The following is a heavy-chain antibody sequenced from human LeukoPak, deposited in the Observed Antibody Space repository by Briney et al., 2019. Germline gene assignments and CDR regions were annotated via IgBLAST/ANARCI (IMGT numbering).Heavy chain of an antibody. D-gene: IGHD6-13*01. CDR3: ARETHSSSWWGEPYGMDV. CDR1: GFTFSSYW. V-gene: IGHV3-7*01. J-gene: IGHJ6*02. CDR2: IKQDGSEK. Sequence: GGSLRLSCAASGFTFSSYWMSWVRQAPGKGLEWVANIKQDGSEKYYVDSVKGRFTISRDNAKNSLYLQMNSLRAEDTAVYYCARETHSSSWWGEPYGMDVWGQGTTVTVSS.